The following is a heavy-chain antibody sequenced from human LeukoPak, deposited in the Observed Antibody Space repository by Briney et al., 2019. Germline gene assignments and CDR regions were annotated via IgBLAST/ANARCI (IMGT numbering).Heavy chain of an antibody. D-gene: IGHD2-2*01. CDR2: INPNSGGT. V-gene: IGHV1-2*02. CDR3: ASHHCSSTSCSSGYYYMDV. Sequence: GASVKVSCKASGYTFTGYYMHWVRQAPGQGLEWMGWINPNSGGTNYAQKFQGRVTMTRDTSISTAYMELSRLRSDDTAVYYCASHHCSSTSCSSGYYYMDVWGKGTTVTVSS. J-gene: IGHJ6*03. CDR1: GYTFTGYY.